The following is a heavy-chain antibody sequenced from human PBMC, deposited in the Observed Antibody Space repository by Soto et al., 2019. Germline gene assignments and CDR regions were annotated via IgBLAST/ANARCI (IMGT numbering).Heavy chain of an antibody. CDR1: GFTFSSYS. CDR2: IGGTSDYI. CDR3: ARDHRYCSGSSCRPYYYYYGMDV. Sequence: PGGSLRLSCAASGFTFSSYSMNWVRQAPGRGLEWVAAIGGTSDYIYYADSVKGRFTISRDNAKTSLYIQMNSLRAEDTAVYYCARDHRYCSGSSCRPYYYYYGMDVWGQGTTVTVSS. V-gene: IGHV3-21*01. D-gene: IGHD2-15*01. J-gene: IGHJ6*02.